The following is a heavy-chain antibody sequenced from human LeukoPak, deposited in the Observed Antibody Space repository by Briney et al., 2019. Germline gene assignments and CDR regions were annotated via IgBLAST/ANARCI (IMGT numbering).Heavy chain of an antibody. V-gene: IGHV4-34*01. CDR1: GGSFSGYY. Sequence: NSSETLSLTCAVYGGSFSGYYLSWIRQPPGKGLEWIGEINHSGSTNYNPSLKSRVTISVDTPKNQFSLKLSSVTAADTAVYYCARGLGRPAAIYYYYYYMDVWGKGTTVTVSS. CDR3: ARGLGRPAAIYYYYYYMDV. J-gene: IGHJ6*03. CDR2: INHSGST. D-gene: IGHD2-2*01.